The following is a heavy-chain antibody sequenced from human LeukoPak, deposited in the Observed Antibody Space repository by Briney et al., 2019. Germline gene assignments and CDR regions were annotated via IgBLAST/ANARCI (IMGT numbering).Heavy chain of an antibody. Sequence: GGSLRLSCAASGFTFDDYTMHWVRQAPGKGLEWVSLISWDGGSTYYADSVKGRFTISRDNSKNSLYLQMNSLRTEDTALYYCAKDGRAAAEHYFDYWGQGTLVTVSP. D-gene: IGHD6-13*01. CDR2: ISWDGGST. V-gene: IGHV3-43*01. J-gene: IGHJ4*02. CDR3: AKDGRAAAEHYFDY. CDR1: GFTFDDYT.